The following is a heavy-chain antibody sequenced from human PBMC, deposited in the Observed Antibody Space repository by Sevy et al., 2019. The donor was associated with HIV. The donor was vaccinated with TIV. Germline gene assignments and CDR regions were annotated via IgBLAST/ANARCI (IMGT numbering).Heavy chain of an antibody. CDR3: TTDHPRDGEDAFDM. Sequence: GGSLRLSCAASGFTFSNVWMSWVRQAPGKGLEWVGRIKSKTDGGTTDYADPVKGRFSISRDDSKNTLYLEMNSLKTEDTAVYYCTTDHPRDGEDAFDMWGQGTKVTVSS. CDR2: IKSKTDGGTT. J-gene: IGHJ3*02. CDR1: GFTFSNVW. V-gene: IGHV3-15*01.